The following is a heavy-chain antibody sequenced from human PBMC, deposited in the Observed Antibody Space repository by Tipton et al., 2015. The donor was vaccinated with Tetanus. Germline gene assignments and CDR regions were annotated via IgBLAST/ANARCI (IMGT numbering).Heavy chain of an antibody. CDR1: GGTFNTFP. J-gene: IGHJ4*02. CDR3: AVRNKYGYGSTDH. Sequence: QVQLVQSGPEVKEPGSSVKVSCKASGGTFNTFPIIWVRQVDGEGLEWMGWMNPSSGNTGFAQKFQGRVTMTSSSAITTAYMELSSLRSDDTAVYYCAVRNKYGYGSTDHWGQGTLVTVSS. D-gene: IGHD3-16*01. V-gene: IGHV1-8*01. CDR2: MNPSSGNT.